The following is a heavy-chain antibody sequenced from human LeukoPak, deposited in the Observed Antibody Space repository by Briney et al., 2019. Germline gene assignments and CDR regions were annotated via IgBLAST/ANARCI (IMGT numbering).Heavy chain of an antibody. CDR1: GFTFSSYA. V-gene: IGHV3-30-3*01. CDR3: ARDRFPTTNYDFWSGYPSN. CDR2: ISYDGSNK. J-gene: IGHJ3*01. D-gene: IGHD3-3*01. Sequence: GGSLRLSCAASGFTFSSYAMHWVRQAPGKGLEWVAVISYDGSNKYYADSVKGRFTISRDNSKNTLYLQMNSLRAEDTAVYYCARDRFPTTNYDFWSGYPSNWGQGTMVTVSS.